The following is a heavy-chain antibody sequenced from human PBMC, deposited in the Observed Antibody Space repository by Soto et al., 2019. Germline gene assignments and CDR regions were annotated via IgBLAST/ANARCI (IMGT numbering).Heavy chain of an antibody. V-gene: IGHV5-10-1*01. CDR3: ARQDVVVPAAIPDYYYYYGMDV. J-gene: IGHJ6*02. CDR2: IDPSDSYT. CDR1: GYSFTSYW. Sequence: VDSLKISCKGSGYSFTSYWISWVRQMPGKGLEWMGRIDPSDSYTNYSPSFQGHVTISADKSISTAYLQWSSLKASDTAMYYCARQDVVVPAAIPDYYYYYGMDVWGQGTTVTVSS. D-gene: IGHD2-2*02.